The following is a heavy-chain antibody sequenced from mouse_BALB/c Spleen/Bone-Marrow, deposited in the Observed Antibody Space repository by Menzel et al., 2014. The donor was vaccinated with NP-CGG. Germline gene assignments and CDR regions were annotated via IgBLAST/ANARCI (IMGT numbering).Heavy chain of an antibody. J-gene: IGHJ2*01. CDR1: GFTFSSYG. CDR3: ARERYYGNGRIFEY. Sequence: EVKVMESGGGLVQPGGSLKLSCAASGFTFSSYGMSWVRQTPDKRLELVATINSNGGSTYYPDSVKGRFTISRDNAKNTLYLQMSSLKSEDTAMYYCARERYYGNGRIFEYWGQGTTLTVSS. V-gene: IGHV5-6-3*01. CDR2: INSNGGST. D-gene: IGHD1-1*01.